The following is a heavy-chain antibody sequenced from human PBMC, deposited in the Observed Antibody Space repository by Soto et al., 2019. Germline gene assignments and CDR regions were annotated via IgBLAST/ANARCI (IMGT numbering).Heavy chain of an antibody. V-gene: IGHV5-10-1*01. J-gene: IGHJ3*02. D-gene: IGHD3-22*01. CDR2: IDPSDSYT. Sequence: GGSLKISCKGSGYSFTSYWISWVRQMPGKGLEWMGRIDPSDSYTNYSPSFQGHVTISADKSISTAYLQWSSLKASDTAMYYCARLEDYYDSSGPLIWGQGTMVTLAS. CDR1: GYSFTSYW. CDR3: ARLEDYYDSSGPLI.